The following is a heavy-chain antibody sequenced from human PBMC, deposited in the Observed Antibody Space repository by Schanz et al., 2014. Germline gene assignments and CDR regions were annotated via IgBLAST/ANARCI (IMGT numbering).Heavy chain of an antibody. CDR3: ARDGAGRAAGAFDI. J-gene: IGHJ3*02. CDR1: GFTFSDYY. CDR2: ISSDDYA. Sequence: QVHLVESGGGLVKPGGSLRLSCAASGFTFSDYYMSWIRQAPGKGLEWVSYISSDDYAYYADSMKGRVTISRDNAKNALYLQMNSLRAEDTAVYYCARDGAGRAAGAFDIWGQGTMVTVSS. D-gene: IGHD1-26*01. V-gene: IGHV3-11*04.